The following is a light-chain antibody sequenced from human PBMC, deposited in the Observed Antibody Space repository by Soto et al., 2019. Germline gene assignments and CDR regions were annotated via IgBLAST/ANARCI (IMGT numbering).Light chain of an antibody. Sequence: DIHMTQSPSTLSASVRDRVTFTCRASQSISSWLAWYQQKPGKAPKLLIYDASSLESGVPSRFSGSGSGTEFTLTTSSLQPDDFATYYCQQYNSYWTFGQGTKVDIK. V-gene: IGKV1-5*01. CDR2: DAS. CDR1: QSISSW. CDR3: QQYNSYWT. J-gene: IGKJ1*01.